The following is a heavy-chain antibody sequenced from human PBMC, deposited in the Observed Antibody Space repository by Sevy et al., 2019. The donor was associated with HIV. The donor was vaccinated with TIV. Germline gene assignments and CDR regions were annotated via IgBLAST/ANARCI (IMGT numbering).Heavy chain of an antibody. CDR1: GGTFSSYA. Sequence: ASVKVSCKASGGTFSSYAISWVRQAPGQGLEWMGGIIPIFGTANYAQKFQGRVTITADESTSTAYMELSSLRSEHTAVYYCARDHPPRSIAVAVAHLGGMDVWGQGTTVTVSS. V-gene: IGHV1-69*13. CDR2: IIPIFGTA. D-gene: IGHD6-19*01. CDR3: ARDHPPRSIAVAVAHLGGMDV. J-gene: IGHJ6*02.